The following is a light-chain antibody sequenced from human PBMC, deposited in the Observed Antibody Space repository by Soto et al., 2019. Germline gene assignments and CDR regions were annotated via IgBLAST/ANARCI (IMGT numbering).Light chain of an antibody. CDR2: DAS. V-gene: IGKV1-33*01. CDR3: QQYENLPT. Sequence: DIPLTQSPSSLSASVGERVHIXWQASQNINNYLNWYQQKPGRAPKLPIYDASNLEAGVPSRFRGSGSGTDFTFTISRLQPEDIATYYCQQYENLPTFGQGTRLE. J-gene: IGKJ5*01. CDR1: QNINNY.